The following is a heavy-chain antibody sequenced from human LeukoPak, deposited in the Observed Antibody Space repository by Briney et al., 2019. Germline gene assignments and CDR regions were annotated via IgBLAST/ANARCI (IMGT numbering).Heavy chain of an antibody. CDR2: NSGST. CDR1: GGSISSSSYY. J-gene: IGHJ4*02. CDR3: ARNYGGGY. V-gene: IGHV4-39*01. Sequence: PSETLSLTCTVSGGSISSSSYYWGWIRQPPGKGLEWIGSNSGSTYYNPSLQSRVTISVDRSKNQFSLKLSSVTAADTAVYYCARNYGGGYWGQGTLVTVSS. D-gene: IGHD4-23*01.